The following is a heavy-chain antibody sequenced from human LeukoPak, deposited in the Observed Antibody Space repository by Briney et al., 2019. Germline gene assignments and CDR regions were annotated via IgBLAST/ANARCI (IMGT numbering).Heavy chain of an antibody. CDR3: ARDGAVLRYFDWLPPVGNFDY. J-gene: IGHJ4*02. D-gene: IGHD3-9*01. V-gene: IGHV3-20*04. CDR2: INWNGGST. Sequence: GGSLRLSCAASGFTFDDYGMSWVRQAPGKGLEWVSGINWNGGSTGYADSVKGRFTISRDNAKNSLYLQMNSLRAEDTAVYYCARDGAVLRYFDWLPPVGNFDYWGQGTLVTVSS. CDR1: GFTFDDYG.